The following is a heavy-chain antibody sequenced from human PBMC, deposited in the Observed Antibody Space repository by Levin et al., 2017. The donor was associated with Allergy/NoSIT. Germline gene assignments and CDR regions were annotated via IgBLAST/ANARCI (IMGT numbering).Heavy chain of an antibody. D-gene: IGHD5-24*01. Sequence: SCAASGFTFSSYWMHWVRQVPGKGLVWVSRINSDGSGTSYADSVKGRFTISRDNAKNTLYLQMNSLRAEDTAVYFCARARRWYDAFDIWGQGTMVTVSS. V-gene: IGHV3-74*01. CDR1: GFTFSSYW. J-gene: IGHJ3*02. CDR2: INSDGSGT. CDR3: ARARRWYDAFDI.